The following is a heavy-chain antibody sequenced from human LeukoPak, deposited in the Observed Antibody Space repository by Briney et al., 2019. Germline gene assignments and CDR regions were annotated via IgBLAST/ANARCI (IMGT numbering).Heavy chain of an antibody. D-gene: IGHD1-14*01. J-gene: IGHJ4*02. Sequence: GGSLRLSCAASGFTLSSYGMHWVRQAPGKGLEWVALTWYDGSSTNYADSVEGRFTISRDNSKNTLYLQMSSLRAEDTAIYYCARGRGGNTGGSYFDYWGQGTLVTVSS. CDR1: GFTLSSYG. V-gene: IGHV3-33*01. CDR3: ARGRGGNTGGSYFDY. CDR2: TWYDGSST.